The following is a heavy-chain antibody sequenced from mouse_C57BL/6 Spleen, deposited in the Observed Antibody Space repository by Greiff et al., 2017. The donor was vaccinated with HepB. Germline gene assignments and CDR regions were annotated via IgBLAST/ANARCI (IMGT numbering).Heavy chain of an antibody. CDR2: INPNNGGT. Sequence: EVQLQQSGPELVKPGSSVKISCKASGYTFTDYYMNWVKQSHGKSLEWIGDINPNNGGTSYNQKFKGKAKLTVDKPSSTANMELRSLTSEDSAVYYCARDYYGSSYWFADWGQGTLVTVSA. CDR1: GYTFTDYY. J-gene: IGHJ3*01. V-gene: IGHV1-26*01. CDR3: ARDYYGSSYWFAD. D-gene: IGHD1-1*01.